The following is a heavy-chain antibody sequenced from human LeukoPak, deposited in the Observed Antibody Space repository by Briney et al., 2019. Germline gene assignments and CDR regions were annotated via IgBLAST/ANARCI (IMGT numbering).Heavy chain of an antibody. Sequence: GGSLRLSCAASRFIFSDYYMSWIRQAPGEGLEWVSHIDSSSTYTNYADSVKGRFTISRDNAKKSLYLQMNSLRADDTAVYYCARGRGKSRPYYFDSWGQGTLVTVSS. V-gene: IGHV3-11*06. CDR1: RFIFSDYY. D-gene: IGHD6-6*01. J-gene: IGHJ4*02. CDR3: ARGRGKSRPYYFDS. CDR2: IDSSSTYT.